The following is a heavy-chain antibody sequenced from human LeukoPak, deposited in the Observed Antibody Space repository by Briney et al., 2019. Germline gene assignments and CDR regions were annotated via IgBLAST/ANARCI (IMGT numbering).Heavy chain of an antibody. Sequence: GGSLRLSCAASGFTFSSYSMNWVRQAPGKGLEWVSSISSSSSYIYYADSVKGRFTISRDNAKSSLYLQMNSLRAEDTAVYYCARDAAERWLQPKPNYYYYGMDVWGQGTTVTVSS. J-gene: IGHJ6*02. V-gene: IGHV3-21*01. CDR2: ISSSSSYI. CDR3: ARDAAERWLQPKPNYYYYGMDV. D-gene: IGHD5-24*01. CDR1: GFTFSSYS.